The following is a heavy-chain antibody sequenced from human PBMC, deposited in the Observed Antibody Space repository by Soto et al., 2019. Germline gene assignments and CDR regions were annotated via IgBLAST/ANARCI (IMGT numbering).Heavy chain of an antibody. Sequence: EVPLVESGGGLVRPGGSLRLSCAASGFTFSYYWMHWVRQAPGKGLVWVSRIHSDGSSTTYADFVKGRFIISRDNARNTVDLQMNSVRVEDTAVYYCARGDRGAFHLWGQGTVVTVSS. J-gene: IGHJ3*01. CDR3: ARGDRGAFHL. CDR1: GFTFSYYW. V-gene: IGHV3-74*01. CDR2: IHSDGSST. D-gene: IGHD1-26*01.